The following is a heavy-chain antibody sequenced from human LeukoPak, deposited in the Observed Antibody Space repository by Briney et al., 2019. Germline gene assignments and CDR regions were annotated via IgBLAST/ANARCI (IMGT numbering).Heavy chain of an antibody. CDR3: ARVRSDTSGWYHFDY. CDR2: IYGDGRT. V-gene: IGHV3-53*01. J-gene: IGHJ4*02. D-gene: IGHD6-19*01. CDR1: GITVSNNY. Sequence: PGGSLRLSCAASGITVSNNYMSWVRQAPGKGLEWASIIYGDGRTYYADSVKGRFTTSRDNSKNTLYLQMNSPRPEDTAVYYCARVRSDTSGWYHFDYWGQGTLVTVSS.